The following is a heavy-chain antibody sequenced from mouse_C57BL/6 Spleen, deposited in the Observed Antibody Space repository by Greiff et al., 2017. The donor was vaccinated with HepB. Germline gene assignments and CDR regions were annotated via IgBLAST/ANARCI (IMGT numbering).Heavy chain of an antibody. CDR2: INYDGSST. V-gene: IGHV5-16*01. CDR1: GFTFSDYY. Sequence: EVKVVESEGGLVQPGRSMKLSCTASGFTFSDYYMAWVRQVPEKGLEWVANINYDGSSTYYLDSLKSRFIISRDNAKNILYLQMSSLKSEDTATYYCARAGGIYYYGSSYAMDYWGQGTSVTVSS. CDR3: ARAGGIYYYGSSYAMDY. J-gene: IGHJ4*01. D-gene: IGHD1-1*01.